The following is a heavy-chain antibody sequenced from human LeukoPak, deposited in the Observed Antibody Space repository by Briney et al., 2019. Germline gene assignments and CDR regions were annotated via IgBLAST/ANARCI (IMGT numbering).Heavy chain of an antibody. CDR1: GGSISSYY. D-gene: IGHD6-19*01. CDR3: AREGHRRAGTPLTYYGMDV. V-gene: IGHV4-59*01. Sequence: PSETLSLTCTVSGGSISSYYWSWIRQPPGKGLEWIGYIYYRGSTNYNPSLKSRVTISVDTSKNQFSLKLSSVTAADTAVYYCAREGHRRAGTPLTYYGMDVWGQGTTVTVSS. CDR2: IYYRGST. J-gene: IGHJ6*02.